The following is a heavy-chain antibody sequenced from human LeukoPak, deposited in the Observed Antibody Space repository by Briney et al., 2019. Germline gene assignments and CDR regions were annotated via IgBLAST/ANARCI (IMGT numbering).Heavy chain of an antibody. CDR1: GFTFRSHD. Sequence: GGSLRLSCAASGFTFRSHDMSWVRQAPGKGLEWVSAISGSGGSTYYADSVKGRFTISRDNSKNTLYLQMNSLRAEDTAVYYCAKGQTVVDYWGQGTLVTVSS. CDR2: ISGSGGST. J-gene: IGHJ4*02. V-gene: IGHV3-23*01. CDR3: AKGQTVVDY. D-gene: IGHD4-23*01.